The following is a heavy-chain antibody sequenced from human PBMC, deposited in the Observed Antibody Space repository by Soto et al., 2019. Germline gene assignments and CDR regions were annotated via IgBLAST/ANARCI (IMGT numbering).Heavy chain of an antibody. J-gene: IGHJ6*02. D-gene: IGHD6-13*01. Sequence: CKGSGYSFTSYWIGWVRQMPGKGLEWMGIIYPGDSDTRYSPSFQGQVTISADKSISTAYLQWSSLKASDTAMYYCATTSAAGKYYYGMDVWGQGTTVTVSS. CDR3: ATTSAAGKYYYGMDV. V-gene: IGHV5-51*01. CDR2: IYPGDSDT. CDR1: GYSFTSYW.